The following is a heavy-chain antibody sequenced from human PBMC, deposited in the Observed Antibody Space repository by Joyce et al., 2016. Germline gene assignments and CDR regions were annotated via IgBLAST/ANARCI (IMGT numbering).Heavy chain of an antibody. D-gene: IGHD6-19*01. Sequence: QVQLVEYGGGVVQPGRSLRLSCAASGFTFSTYAMHWVRQAPGKGLEWVGGISYDGSSQFYTDSVKGRFTLSRDNFNNTLYLQMNSLTTEDTALYYCARDSDSSGWLGWFDPWGQGTQVTVSS. CDR1: GFTFSTYA. CDR2: ISYDGSSQ. V-gene: IGHV3-30*19. J-gene: IGHJ5*02. CDR3: ARDSDSSGWLGWFDP.